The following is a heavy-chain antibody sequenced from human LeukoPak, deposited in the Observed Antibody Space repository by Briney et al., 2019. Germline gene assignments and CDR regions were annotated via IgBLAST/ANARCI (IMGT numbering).Heavy chain of an antibody. V-gene: IGHV3-30-3*01. CDR3: ARVGATPSGAFDI. Sequence: GGSLRLSCAASGFTLSSYAMHWVRQAPGKGLEWVAVISYDGSNKYYADSVKGRSTISRDNSKNTLYLQMNSLRAEDTAVYYCARVGATPSGAFDIWGQGTMVTVSS. CDR1: GFTLSSYA. CDR2: ISYDGSNK. D-gene: IGHD1-26*01. J-gene: IGHJ3*02.